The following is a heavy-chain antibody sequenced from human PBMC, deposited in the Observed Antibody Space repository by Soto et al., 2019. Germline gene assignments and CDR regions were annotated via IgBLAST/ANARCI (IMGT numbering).Heavy chain of an antibody. V-gene: IGHV3-30*03. Sequence: GGSLRLSCAASGFTFSSYGMHWVRQAPGKGLEWVAVISCDGSTINYADSVKGRFTISRDNAKSTLYLQMNTLRAEDAAVYYCARERDPAAFDYWGNGTLVTASS. CDR3: ARERDPAAFDY. CDR1: GFTFSSYG. J-gene: IGHJ4*01. D-gene: IGHD2-2*01. CDR2: ISCDGSTI.